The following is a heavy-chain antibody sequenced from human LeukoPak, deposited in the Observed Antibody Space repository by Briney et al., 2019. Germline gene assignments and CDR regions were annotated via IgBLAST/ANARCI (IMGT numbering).Heavy chain of an antibody. CDR2: IYPGDSDT. CDR3: ASRSGYYDSSGYRPSDAFDI. Sequence: GESLKISCKGSGYSFTSYWIGWVRQMPGKGLEWMGIIYPGDSDTRYSPSFQGQVSISADKSISTAYLQWSSLKASDTAMYYCASRSGYYDSSGYRPSDAFDIWGQGTMVTVSS. V-gene: IGHV5-51*01. D-gene: IGHD3-22*01. CDR1: GYSFTSYW. J-gene: IGHJ3*02.